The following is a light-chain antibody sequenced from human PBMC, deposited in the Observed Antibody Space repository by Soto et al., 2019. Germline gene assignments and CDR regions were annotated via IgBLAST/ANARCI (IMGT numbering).Light chain of an antibody. CDR3: CSYTSSSTLWV. CDR1: SSDVG. V-gene: IGLV2-14*01. J-gene: IGLJ3*02. Sequence: QSVLTQPDSVSGSPGQSITISCTGTSSDVGVSWYQQYPGKAPKLIIYEVSNRPSGVSHRFSGSKSGNTASLTISGLQTEDEAHYVCCSYTSSSTLWVFGGGTKLTVL. CDR2: EVS.